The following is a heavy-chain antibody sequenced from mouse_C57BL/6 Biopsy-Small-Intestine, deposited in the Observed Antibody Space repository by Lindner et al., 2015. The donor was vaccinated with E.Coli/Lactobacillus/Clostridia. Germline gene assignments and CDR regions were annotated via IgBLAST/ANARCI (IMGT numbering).Heavy chain of an antibody. D-gene: IGHD6-1*01. V-gene: IGHV1-64*01. Sequence: SVKVSCKASGYTFTRYYMHWVRQAPGQGLEWMGIINPSSGSTTYTQKFQGRVTMTRDTSTTTVYMELSSLRSEDTAVYYCARSGGFQPQTSANDYWGQGTLVTVSS. CDR1: GYTFTRYY. J-gene: IGHJ4*01. CDR2: INPSSGST. CDR3: ARSGGFQPQTSANDY.